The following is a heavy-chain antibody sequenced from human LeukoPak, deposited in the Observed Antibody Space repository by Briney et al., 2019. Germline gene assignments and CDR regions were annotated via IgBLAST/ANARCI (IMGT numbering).Heavy chain of an antibody. V-gene: IGHV3-23*01. CDR1: GFTFSSYA. CDR3: AKFDWNLDTNLDY. J-gene: IGHJ4*02. CDR2: ISGSGGST. D-gene: IGHD1-7*01. Sequence: GGSLRLSCAASGFTFSSYAMSWVRQAPGKGLEWVSAISGSGGSTYYADSVKGRLTISRDNSKNTLYLQMNSLRAEDTAVYYCAKFDWNLDTNLDYWGQGTLVTVSS.